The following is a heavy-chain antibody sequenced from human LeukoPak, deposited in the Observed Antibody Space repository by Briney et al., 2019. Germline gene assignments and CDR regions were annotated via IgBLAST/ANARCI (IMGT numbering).Heavy chain of an antibody. D-gene: IGHD3-10*01. J-gene: IGHJ3*02. V-gene: IGHV4-39*07. Sequence: KPSETLSLTCTVSGGSINNRSYYWGWIRQPPGKGLEWIGNIYYSGSTYYNPSLKSRVTISVDTSKNQFSLKLSSVTAADTAVYYCARVRKVRPTLIYYRNAFDIWGQGTMVTVSS. CDR2: IYYSGST. CDR3: ARVRKVRPTLIYYRNAFDI. CDR1: GGSINNRSYY.